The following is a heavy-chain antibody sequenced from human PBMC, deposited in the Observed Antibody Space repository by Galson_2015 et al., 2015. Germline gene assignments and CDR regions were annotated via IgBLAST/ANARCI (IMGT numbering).Heavy chain of an antibody. J-gene: IGHJ3*02. CDR1: GYTLTESS. CDR2: FDPEDGET. Sequence: SVKVSCKVSGYTLTESSMHWVRQAPGKGLEWMGGFDPEDGETIYAQKFQGRVTMTEDTSTDTAYMELSSLRSEDTAVYYCVSRGSDNDAFDIWGQGTMVTVSS. D-gene: IGHD5-12*01. V-gene: IGHV1-24*01. CDR3: VSRGSDNDAFDI.